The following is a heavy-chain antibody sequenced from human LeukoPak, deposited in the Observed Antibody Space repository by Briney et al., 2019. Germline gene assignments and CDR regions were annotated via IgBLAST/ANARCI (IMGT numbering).Heavy chain of an antibody. D-gene: IGHD1-26*01. CDR3: ARDPIVGSTPNWFDP. Sequence: GRSLRLSCTASGFTFRDYNMGWFRQAPGKGLEWVGFIRSQTYGGTTQYAPSVKGRFSISTDDSKSIAYLQMDSLKSEDTAVYYCARDPIVGSTPNWFDPWGQGTQVTVSS. CDR1: GFTFRDYN. V-gene: IGHV3-49*03. CDR2: IRSQTYGGTT. J-gene: IGHJ5*02.